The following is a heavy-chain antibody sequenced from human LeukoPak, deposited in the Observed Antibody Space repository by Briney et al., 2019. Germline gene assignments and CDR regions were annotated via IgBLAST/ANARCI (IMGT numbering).Heavy chain of an antibody. J-gene: IGHJ4*02. V-gene: IGHV3-30*04. Sequence: PGGSLRLSCAASGFTFSSYAMHWVRQAPGKGLEWVAVISYDGSNKYYADSVKGRFTISRDNSKNTLYLQMNSLRAEDTAVYYCARDRYYDILTSYYTPRFDYWGQGTLVTVSS. CDR2: ISYDGSNK. CDR1: GFTFSSYA. D-gene: IGHD3-9*01. CDR3: ARDRYYDILTSYYTPRFDY.